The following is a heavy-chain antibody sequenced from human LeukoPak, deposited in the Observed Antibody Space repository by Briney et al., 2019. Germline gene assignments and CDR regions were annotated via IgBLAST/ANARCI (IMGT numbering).Heavy chain of an antibody. D-gene: IGHD6-19*01. CDR1: GYSFTSYW. CDR2: IYPGDSDT. V-gene: IGHV5-51*01. CDR3: ARHNPVAGVSFDY. J-gene: IGHJ4*02. Sequence: GESLKISCKGSGYSFTSYWIGWVRQMPGKGLEWMGIIYPGDSDTRYSPSFQGQVTISADKSINTAYLQWSSLKASDTAMYYCARHNPVAGVSFDYWGQGTLVTVSS.